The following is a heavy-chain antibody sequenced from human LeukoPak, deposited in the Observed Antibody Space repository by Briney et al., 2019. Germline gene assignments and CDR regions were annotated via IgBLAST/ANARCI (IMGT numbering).Heavy chain of an antibody. Sequence: SETLSLTCAVYGGSFSGYYWSWIRQPPGKGLEWIGEINHSGSTNYNPSLKSRVTISVDTSKNQFSPKLSSVTAADTAVYYCARGRRYYDSSGYSPFDYWGQGTLVTVSS. V-gene: IGHV4-34*01. CDR1: GGSFSGYY. CDR2: INHSGST. CDR3: ARGRRYYDSSGYSPFDY. J-gene: IGHJ4*02. D-gene: IGHD3-22*01.